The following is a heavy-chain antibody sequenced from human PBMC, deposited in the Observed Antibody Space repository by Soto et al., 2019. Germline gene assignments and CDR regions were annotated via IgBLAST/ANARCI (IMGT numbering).Heavy chain of an antibody. J-gene: IGHJ4*02. D-gene: IGHD3-9*01. Sequence: ASVKVSCKASGYTFTSYGISWVRQAPGQGLEWMGWISAYNGNTNYAQKLQGRVTMTTDTSTSTAYMELRSLRSDDTAVYYCARDKGVRRYLDWLFRNFDYWGQGTLVTVCS. CDR1: GYTFTSYG. CDR3: ARDKGVRRYLDWLFRNFDY. V-gene: IGHV1-18*04. CDR2: ISAYNGNT.